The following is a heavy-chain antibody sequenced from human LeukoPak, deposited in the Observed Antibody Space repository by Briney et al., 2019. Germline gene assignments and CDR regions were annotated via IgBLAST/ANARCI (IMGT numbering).Heavy chain of an antibody. V-gene: IGHV1-46*01. CDR3: ARARGRYYGSSGYLPTGY. J-gene: IGHJ4*02. Sequence: ASVKVSCKASGYTFTSYYMHWVRQAPGQGLEWMGIINPSGGSTSYAQKFQGRVTMTRDTSTSTVYMELSSLRSEDTAVYYCARARGRYYGSSGYLPTGYWGQGTLVTVSS. CDR1: GYTFTSYY. D-gene: IGHD3-22*01. CDR2: INPSGGST.